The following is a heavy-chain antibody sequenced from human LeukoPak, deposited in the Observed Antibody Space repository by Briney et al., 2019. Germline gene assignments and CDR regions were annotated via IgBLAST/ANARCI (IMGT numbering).Heavy chain of an antibody. CDR2: INQDGNEK. CDR1: GFTFSNYW. J-gene: IGHJ4*02. V-gene: IGHV3-7*03. D-gene: IGHD2-2*01. Sequence: PGGSLRLSCAASGFTFSNYWMNWVRQAPGKGLEWVANINQDGNEKYYVDSVKGRFTISRDNAKNSLDLQMNSLRVEDTAVYYCAKAIVVVPAAMDYWGQGTLVTVSS. CDR3: AKAIVVVPAAMDY.